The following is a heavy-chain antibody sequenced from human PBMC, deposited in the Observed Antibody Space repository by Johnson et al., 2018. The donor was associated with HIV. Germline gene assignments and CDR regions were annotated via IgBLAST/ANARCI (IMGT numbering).Heavy chain of an antibody. J-gene: IGHJ3*02. CDR3: ARVMGATQVMGAFDI. D-gene: IGHD1-26*01. V-gene: IGHV3-66*01. Sequence: VQLVESGGGTVQPGGSLRLSCAASGFSVSSNYMSWVRQAPGKGLEWVSVLYRGGNTYYADSVTGRFNISRDNSKNTLYLQMNSLRAEDTAVYYCARVMGATQVMGAFDIWGQGTMVTVSS. CDR2: LYRGGNT. CDR1: GFSVSSNY.